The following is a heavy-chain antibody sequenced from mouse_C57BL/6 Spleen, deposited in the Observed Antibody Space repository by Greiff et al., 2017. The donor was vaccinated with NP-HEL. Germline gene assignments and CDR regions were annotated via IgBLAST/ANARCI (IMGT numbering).Heavy chain of an antibody. V-gene: IGHV10-3*01. D-gene: IGHD1-1*01. CDR3: VRDNYYGSSYGYFDV. Sequence: EVKLVESGGGLVQPKGSLKLSCAASGFTFNTYAMHWVRQAPGKGLEWVARIRSKSSNYATYYADSVKDRFTISRDDSQSMLYMQMNNLKTEDTAMYYCVRDNYYGSSYGYFDVWGTGTTVTVSS. CDR1: GFTFNTYA. CDR2: IRSKSSNYAT. J-gene: IGHJ1*03.